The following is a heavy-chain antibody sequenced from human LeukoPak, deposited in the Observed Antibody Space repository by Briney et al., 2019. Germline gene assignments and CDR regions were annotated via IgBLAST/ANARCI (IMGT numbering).Heavy chain of an antibody. D-gene: IGHD3-10*01. Sequence: GGSLRLSCAASGFTFSSYAMSWVRQAPGKGLEWFSAFSGSGGSTYYADSVKGRFTISRDNSKNTLYLQMNSLIAEAPTVYYSSKVHGVRGVAFADWGQGTLVT. CDR1: GFTFSSYA. CDR2: FSGSGGST. CDR3: SKVHGVRGVAFAD. J-gene: IGHJ4*02. V-gene: IGHV3-23*01.